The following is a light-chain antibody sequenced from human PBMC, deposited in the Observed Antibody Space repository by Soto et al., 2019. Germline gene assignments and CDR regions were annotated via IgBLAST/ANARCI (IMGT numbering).Light chain of an antibody. CDR1: SSDVGGYNY. CDR2: EVS. J-gene: IGLJ1*01. CDR3: SSYAGSNKV. Sequence: QSVLTQPPSASVAPGQSVPISCTGTSSDVGGYNYVSWYQQHPGKAPKLMIYEVSKRPSGVPDRFSGSKSGNTASLTVSGLQAEDEADYYCSSYAGSNKVFGTGTKVTVL. V-gene: IGLV2-8*01.